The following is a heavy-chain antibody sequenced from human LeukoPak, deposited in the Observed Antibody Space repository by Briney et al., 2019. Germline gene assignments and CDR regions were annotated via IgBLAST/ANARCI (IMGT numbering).Heavy chain of an antibody. CDR2: IHSGGTT. CDR3: ARGGPGDRSGYYSSFDY. Sequence: GGSLRLSCAASGFTVSSYYMSWVGQAPGKELDWVSVIHSGGTTYYADSVKGRFTIYRDNSKNTLYIQMNSLRADDTAMYYCARGGPGDRSGYYSSFDYWGQGTLVTVSS. J-gene: IGHJ4*02. V-gene: IGHV3-53*01. CDR1: GFTVSSYY. D-gene: IGHD3-3*01.